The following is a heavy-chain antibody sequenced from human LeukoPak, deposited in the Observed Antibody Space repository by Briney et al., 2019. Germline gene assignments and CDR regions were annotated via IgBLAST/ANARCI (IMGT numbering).Heavy chain of an antibody. J-gene: IGHJ4*02. D-gene: IGHD3-22*01. V-gene: IGHV1-58*01. CDR3: AASPDYYDSSGYSYYFDY. CDR1: GFTFTSSA. CDR2: IVVGSGNT. Sequence: TSVKVSCKASGFTFTSSAVQWVRQAREQRLEWIGWIVVGSGNTNYAQKFQERVTITRDMSTSTAYMELSSLRSEDTAVYYCAASPDYYDSSGYSYYFDYWGQGTLVTVSS.